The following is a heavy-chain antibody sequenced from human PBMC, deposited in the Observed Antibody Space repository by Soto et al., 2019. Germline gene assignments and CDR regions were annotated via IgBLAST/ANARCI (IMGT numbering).Heavy chain of an antibody. Sequence: ASVKVSCKASGYTFTSYAMHWVRQAPGQRLEWMGWIDAGNGETKYAQKFQGRVTMTEDTSTDTAYMELSSLRSEDTAVYYCATVAMIVVVIPHAFDIWGQGTMDPVSS. D-gene: IGHD3-22*01. CDR1: GYTFTSYA. V-gene: IGHV1-3*01. J-gene: IGHJ3*02. CDR2: IDAGNGET. CDR3: ATVAMIVVVIPHAFDI.